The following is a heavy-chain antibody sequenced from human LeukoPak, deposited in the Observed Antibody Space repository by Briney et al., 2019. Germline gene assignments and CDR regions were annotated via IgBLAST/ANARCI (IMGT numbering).Heavy chain of an antibody. D-gene: IGHD6-13*01. CDR3: ARGLKSSSSWYPLRYYYYMDV. Sequence: ASVKVSCKASGYTFTSYDINWVRQATGQGLEWMGWMNPNSGNTGYAQKFQGRVTMTRNTSISTAYMELSSLRSEDTAVYYCARGLKSSSSWYPLRYYYYMDVWGQGTLVTVSS. CDR1: GYTFTSYD. CDR2: MNPNSGNT. J-gene: IGHJ6*03. V-gene: IGHV1-8*01.